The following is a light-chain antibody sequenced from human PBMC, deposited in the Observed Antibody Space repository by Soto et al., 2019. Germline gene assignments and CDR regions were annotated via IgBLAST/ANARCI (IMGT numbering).Light chain of an antibody. CDR2: DAT. CDR3: QQYKDYPLT. V-gene: IGKV1-16*01. Sequence: DIQMTQSPSSLSASIGDRVNITCRASQGIRTYVVWFQQRPGSAPKSLIYDATTLQSGVPSRFSGSASGLEFTLTISSLQPEDFATYYCQQYKDYPLTFGGGTRVHIE. J-gene: IGKJ4*01. CDR1: QGIRTY.